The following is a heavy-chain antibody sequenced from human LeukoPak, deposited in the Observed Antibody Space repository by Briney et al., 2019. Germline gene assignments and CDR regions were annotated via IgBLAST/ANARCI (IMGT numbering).Heavy chain of an antibody. D-gene: IGHD3-10*01. Sequence: GASVKVSCKTSGYTFTGYYMHWVRQAPGQGLEWMGIINPSGGSTSYAQKFQGRVSISRDMSTSRVYMELSSLRSEDTTIYYCARAVYSFGSGSYSGYYGMDVWGQGTTVTVSS. CDR1: GYTFTGYY. CDR3: ARAVYSFGSGSYSGYYGMDV. CDR2: INPSGGST. V-gene: IGHV1-46*01. J-gene: IGHJ6*02.